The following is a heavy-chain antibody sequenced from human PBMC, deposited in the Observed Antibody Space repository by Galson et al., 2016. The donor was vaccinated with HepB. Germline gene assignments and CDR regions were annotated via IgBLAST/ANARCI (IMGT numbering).Heavy chain of an antibody. CDR3: ARESTGRGVDAFDI. CDR2: IGGAGDT. J-gene: IGHJ3*02. V-gene: IGHV3-13*04. Sequence: WVSAIGGAGDTYYSGSVKGRFTISRENAKNSLYLQMNSLTAGDTAVYYCARESTGRGVDAFDIWGQGTMVIVSS. D-gene: IGHD3-16*01.